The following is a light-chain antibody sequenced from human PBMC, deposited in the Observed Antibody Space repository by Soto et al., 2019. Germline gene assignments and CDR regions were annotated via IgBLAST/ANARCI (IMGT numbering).Light chain of an antibody. CDR2: GVS. CDR3: QQTFRTPWT. V-gene: IGKV1-39*01. Sequence: DIQMTQSPSALSASVGDRLTITCRASQSISTYLAWYQQNPGRAPTLRISGVSTLHTGGPSRFSGSGSGTDSTPNISSVLPEYSATYYCQQTFRTPWTFGLGTKVEI. CDR1: QSISTY. J-gene: IGKJ1*01.